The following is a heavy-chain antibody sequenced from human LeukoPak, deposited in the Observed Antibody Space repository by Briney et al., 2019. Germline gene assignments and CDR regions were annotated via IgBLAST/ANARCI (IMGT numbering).Heavy chain of an antibody. J-gene: IGHJ4*02. Sequence: GGSLRLSCAASGFTFSTYGMNWVRQAPGKGLEWVSPISSRSYTYYADAVKGRFTISRDNARNSLYLQMNSLRVEDTALYYCARGGGDIPIDYWGQGTLVAVSS. D-gene: IGHD2-21*02. CDR3: ARGGGDIPIDY. CDR2: ISSRSYT. V-gene: IGHV3-21*01. CDR1: GFTFSTYG.